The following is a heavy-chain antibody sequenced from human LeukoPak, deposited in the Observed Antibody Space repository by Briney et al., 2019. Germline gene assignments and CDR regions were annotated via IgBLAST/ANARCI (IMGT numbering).Heavy chain of an antibody. V-gene: IGHV4-30-4*01. CDR2: IYYSGST. CDR1: GGSISSGDYY. D-gene: IGHD6-19*01. Sequence: SQTLSLTCTVSGGSISSGDYYWSWIRQPPGKGLEWIGYIYYSGSTNYNPSLKSRVTISVDTSKNQFSLKLSSVTAADTAVYYCARRIAVAGRYYFDYWGQGTLVTVSS. J-gene: IGHJ4*02. CDR3: ARRIAVAGRYYFDY.